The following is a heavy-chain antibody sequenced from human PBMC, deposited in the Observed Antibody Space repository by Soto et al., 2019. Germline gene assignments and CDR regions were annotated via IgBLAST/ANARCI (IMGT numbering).Heavy chain of an antibody. V-gene: IGHV1-46*01. CDR1: GYNFTTYY. CDR2: IVPTSGST. J-gene: IGHJ4*02. Sequence: QVQMVQSGSEVKKPGASVKVSCKPSGYNFTTYYIHWVRQTTGQGLEWMGMIVPTSGSTTYTQRFQGRGTMTRYTSNSKVFMELSSLKSEDTAVYNCARGPRRATIDDYWCQGTLVYGSS. CDR3: ARGPRRATIDDY.